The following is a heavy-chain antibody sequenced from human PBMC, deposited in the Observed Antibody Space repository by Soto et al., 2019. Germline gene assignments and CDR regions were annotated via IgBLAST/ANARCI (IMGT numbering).Heavy chain of an antibody. CDR3: ARDKITGLFDY. Sequence: PSETLSLTCTVSGGSVSSGGYFWSWIRQPPGKGLEWIGYISHSGSTKYNPSLESRVTVSVDRSKNQFSLKLSSVTAADTAVYYCARDKITGLFDYWGQGTLVTVSS. J-gene: IGHJ4*02. V-gene: IGHV4-61*08. CDR2: ISHSGST. D-gene: IGHD2-8*02. CDR1: GGSVSSGGYF.